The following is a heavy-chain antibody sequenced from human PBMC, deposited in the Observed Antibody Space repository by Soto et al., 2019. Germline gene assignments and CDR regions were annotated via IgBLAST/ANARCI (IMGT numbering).Heavy chain of an antibody. D-gene: IGHD3-22*01. CDR1: GFTFSNYA. CDR3: ATRPMTWHLGLDY. J-gene: IGHJ4*02. CDR2: INGDGGGNGGST. Sequence: EVQLLESGGGLVQPGGSLRLSCAASGFTFSNYAMTWVRKAPGKGLEWVSAINGDGGGNGGSTYYADSVKGRFTISRDNSRNTLYLHMNNLRVEDTAVYYCATRPMTWHLGLDYWGKGALVTVSS. V-gene: IGHV3-23*01.